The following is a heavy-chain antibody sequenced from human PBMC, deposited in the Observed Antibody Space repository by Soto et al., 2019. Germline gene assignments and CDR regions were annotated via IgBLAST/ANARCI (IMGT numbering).Heavy chain of an antibody. D-gene: IGHD3-3*01. CDR2: IKQDGSEK. CDR1: GFTFSSYR. J-gene: IGHJ6*02. Sequence: GGSLRLSCAASGFTFSSYRMSWVRQAPGKGLEWVANIKQDGSEKYYVDSVKGRFTISRDNAKNSLYLQMNSLRAEDTAVYYCARGTDYDFWSGYLSVYYYYGMDVWGQGTTVTAP. V-gene: IGHV3-7*03. CDR3: ARGTDYDFWSGYLSVYYYYGMDV.